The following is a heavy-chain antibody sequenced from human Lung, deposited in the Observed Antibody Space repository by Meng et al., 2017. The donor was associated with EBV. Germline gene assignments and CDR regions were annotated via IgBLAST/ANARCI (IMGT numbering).Heavy chain of an antibody. V-gene: IGHV4-34*01. CDR2: INHSGST. Sequence: QVQLQQWGAGLLKPSETLSLTCAVYGGSFSGYYWSWIRQPPGKGLEWIGEINHSGSTNYNPSLKSRVTISVDTSKNQFSLKLSSVTAADTAVYYCARARSIAAAVIDYWGQGTLVTVSS. CDR3: ARARSIAAAVIDY. D-gene: IGHD6-13*01. J-gene: IGHJ4*02. CDR1: GGSFSGYY.